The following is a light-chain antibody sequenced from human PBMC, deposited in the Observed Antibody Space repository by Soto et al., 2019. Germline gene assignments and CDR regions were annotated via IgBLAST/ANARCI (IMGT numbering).Light chain of an antibody. J-gene: IGKJ1*01. CDR3: QQYYTTPRT. V-gene: IGKV3-11*01. CDR1: QSVSSY. CDR2: DAS. Sequence: IVLTQSPATLSLSPGERATLSCRASQSVSSYLAWYQQKPGQAPRLLIYDASNRATGIPARFSGSGSGTDFTLTISSLQAEDVAVYYCQQYYTTPRTFGHGTKVDIK.